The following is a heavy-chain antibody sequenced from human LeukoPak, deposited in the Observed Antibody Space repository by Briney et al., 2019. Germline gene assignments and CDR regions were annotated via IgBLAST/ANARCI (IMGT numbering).Heavy chain of an antibody. Sequence: PSETLSLTCTVSGGSISSYYWSWIRQPPGKGLEWIGYIYYSGSTNYNPSLKSRVTISVDTSKNQFSLRLNSVTAADTAVYYCARQLPAAGLTYYYYYGMDVWGQGTTVTVSS. V-gene: IGHV4-59*08. CDR1: GGSISSYY. CDR3: ARQLPAAGLTYYYYYGMDV. J-gene: IGHJ6*02. D-gene: IGHD6-13*01. CDR2: IYYSGST.